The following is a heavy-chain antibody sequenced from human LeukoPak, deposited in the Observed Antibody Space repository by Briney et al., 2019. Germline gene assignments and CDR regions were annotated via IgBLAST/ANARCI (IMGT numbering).Heavy chain of an antibody. CDR1: GFTFSSYA. CDR3: ARTPQDYDFWSGYNYYYGMDV. Sequence: GGSLRLSCAASGFTFSSYAMSWVRQAPGKGLEWVSAISGSGGSTCYADSVKGRFTISRDNSKNTLYLQMNSLRAEDTAVYYCARTPQDYDFWSGYNYYYGMDVWGQGTTVTVSS. D-gene: IGHD3-3*01. V-gene: IGHV3-23*01. CDR2: ISGSGGST. J-gene: IGHJ6*02.